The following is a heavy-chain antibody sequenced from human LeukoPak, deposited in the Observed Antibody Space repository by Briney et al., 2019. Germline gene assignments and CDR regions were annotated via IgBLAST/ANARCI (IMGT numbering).Heavy chain of an antibody. CDR3: ARPQSSSGYYWPFDD. J-gene: IGHJ4*02. D-gene: IGHD3-22*01. Sequence: GGSLRISCAASGFTFSSYAMRWVRQAPGKGLEWVSAISPSSGTFYADSVKGRFTISRDNSKNTLYLQMNSLRAEDTAVYYCARPQSSSGYYWPFDDWGQGTLVTVSS. CDR1: GFTFSSYA. V-gene: IGHV3-23*01. CDR2: ISPSSGT.